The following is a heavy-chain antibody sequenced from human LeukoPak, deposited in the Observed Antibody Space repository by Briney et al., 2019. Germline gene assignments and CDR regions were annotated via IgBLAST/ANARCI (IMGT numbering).Heavy chain of an antibody. CDR1: GFTFSNAW. CDR2: IRSKTDGERT. J-gene: IGHJ5*02. CDR3: TTELRWELVDIDR. V-gene: IGHV3-15*05. D-gene: IGHD1-26*01. Sequence: PGGSLRLSSAASGFTFSNAWMRWVRQAAGKGLEWVGRIRSKTDGERTDYAAPVKGRFTISRDDSKDTLYLQMNSLKTEDTAVYHSTTELRWELVDIDRSAQGTLVTVSS.